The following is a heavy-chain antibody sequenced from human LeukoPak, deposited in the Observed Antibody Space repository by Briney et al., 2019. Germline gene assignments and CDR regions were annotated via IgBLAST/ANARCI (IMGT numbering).Heavy chain of an antibody. D-gene: IGHD3-22*01. V-gene: IGHV3-23*01. CDR2: ISGSGGST. Sequence: GGSLRLSCAASGFTFSSYAMSWVRQAPGKGLEWVSAISGSGGSTYYADSVKGRFTISRDNSKNTLYLQMNSLRAEDTAVYYCAKAQYYYDSSGYYDYWGQGTLVTVSS. CDR3: AKAQYYYDSSGYYDY. CDR1: GFTFSSYA. J-gene: IGHJ4*02.